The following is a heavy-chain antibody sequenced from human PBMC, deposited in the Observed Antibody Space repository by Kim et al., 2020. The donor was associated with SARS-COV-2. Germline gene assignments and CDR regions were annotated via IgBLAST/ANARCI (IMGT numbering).Heavy chain of an antibody. J-gene: IGHJ6*04. V-gene: IGHV3-74*01. CDR2: INSDGTSA. CDR3: VIYSYTYYGMDV. Sequence: GGSLRLSCAASGFTFSSFWMHWVRQAPGKGLVWVSRINSDGTSARHADSVKGRLTIPRDNAKNTLYMEMNSLRAEDTGVYYCVIYSYTYYGMDVWGKGTTVTVS. D-gene: IGHD1-1*01. CDR1: GFTFSSFW.